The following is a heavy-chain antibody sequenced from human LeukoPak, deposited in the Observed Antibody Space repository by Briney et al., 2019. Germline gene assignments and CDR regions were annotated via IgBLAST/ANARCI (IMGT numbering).Heavy chain of an antibody. J-gene: IGHJ5*02. CDR1: GGSFSGYY. V-gene: IGHV4-34*01. D-gene: IGHD1-26*01. Sequence: SETLSLTCAVYGGSFSGYYWSWIRQPPGKGLEWVGEINHSGSTNYNPSLKSRVTISVDTSKNQFSLKLSSVTAADTAVYYCARGRVGWFDPWGQGTLVTVSS. CDR2: INHSGST. CDR3: ARGRVGWFDP.